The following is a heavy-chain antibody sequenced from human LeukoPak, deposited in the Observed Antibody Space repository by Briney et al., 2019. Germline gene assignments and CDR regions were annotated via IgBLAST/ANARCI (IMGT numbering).Heavy chain of an antibody. D-gene: IGHD1-7*01. CDR1: GFTFSTYW. V-gene: IGHV3-7*01. CDR2: MRRDRNEI. CDR3: ARFAVPITGTTSAPDY. J-gene: IGHJ4*02. Sequence: GGSLRISCSASGFTFSTYWMSWVRQAPGKGLEWVANMRRDRNEIYYLDSVRGRFTISRDNAKNSLYLQMNSLRAEDTAVYYCARFAVPITGTTSAPDYWGQGTLVTVSS.